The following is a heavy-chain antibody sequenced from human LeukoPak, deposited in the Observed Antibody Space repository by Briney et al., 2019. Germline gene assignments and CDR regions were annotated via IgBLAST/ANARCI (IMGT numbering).Heavy chain of an antibody. CDR3: GMSGYRVPLQDDVFDV. Sequence: LLISTKAAGYSISNYCIGLLRQIPGKVLEWMGINFPGDSSYTYSPSFQGQVTISVDKPINTAYLQWSSLQAWDTAMYYCGMSGYRVPLQDDVFDVWGQGTMVTVST. V-gene: IGHV5-51*04. D-gene: IGHD5/OR15-5a*01. CDR2: NFPGDSSY. J-gene: IGHJ3*01. CDR1: GYSISNYC.